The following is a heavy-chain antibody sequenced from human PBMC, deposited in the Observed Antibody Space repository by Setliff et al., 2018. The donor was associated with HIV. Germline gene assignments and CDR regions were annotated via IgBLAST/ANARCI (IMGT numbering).Heavy chain of an antibody. Sequence: SETLSLTCTVSGGSFTTYYWSWLRQPPGKELEWIGYFYTSGSTNYNPSLKSRVTISVDTSKNQFSLRLSSVIAADTAVYYCARGPPGSSTGWYVGYWGQGTLVTVS. CDR1: GGSFTTYY. CDR3: ARGPPGSSTGWYVGY. V-gene: IGHV4-4*09. D-gene: IGHD6-19*01. CDR2: FYTSGST. J-gene: IGHJ4*02.